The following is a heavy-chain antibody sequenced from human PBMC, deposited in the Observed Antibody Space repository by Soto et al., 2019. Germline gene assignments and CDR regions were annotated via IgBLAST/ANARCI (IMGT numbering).Heavy chain of an antibody. CDR1: VCTFSSYD. D-gene: IGHD2-2*01. V-gene: IGHV3-23*01. J-gene: IGHJ6*01. CDR2: IIGSGGST. Sequence: WGSLRLSCASSVCTFSSYDMSCARHAPGTWLEWVSAIIGSGGSTYYADSVKGRFTISRDNSKNTLYLQINIRRAEDTAVYYCATQLLIPAAAHYYYYGMEVWEQLTTFTVSS. CDR3: ATQLLIPAAAHYYYYGMEV.